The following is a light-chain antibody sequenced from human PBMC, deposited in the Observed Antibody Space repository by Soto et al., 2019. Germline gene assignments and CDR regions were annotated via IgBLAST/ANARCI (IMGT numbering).Light chain of an antibody. J-gene: IGKJ4*01. Sequence: AIRMTQSPSSLSASTGDRVTITCRASQGISSYLAWYQQKPGKAPKLLIYAASTLQSGVPSTFSGSGSGTDFTLTISCLQSEDFATYYCQQYYSYPSTFGGGTKVEIK. CDR3: QQYYSYPST. V-gene: IGKV1-8*01. CDR2: AAS. CDR1: QGISSY.